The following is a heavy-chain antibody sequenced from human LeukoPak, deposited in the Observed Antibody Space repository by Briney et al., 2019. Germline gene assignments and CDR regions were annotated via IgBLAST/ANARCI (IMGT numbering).Heavy chain of an antibody. CDR1: GFTFNTYT. CDR3: ARGPYGDYVDAFDI. CDR2: ISDSSSII. Sequence: PGGSLRLSCAASGFTFNTYTMNWVCQAPGKGLEWVSYISDSSSIIYYADSVKGRFTISRDNAKNSLYLQMNSLRAEDTAMYYCARGPYGDYVDAFDIWGQGTMVTVSS. J-gene: IGHJ3*02. V-gene: IGHV3-48*01. D-gene: IGHD4-17*01.